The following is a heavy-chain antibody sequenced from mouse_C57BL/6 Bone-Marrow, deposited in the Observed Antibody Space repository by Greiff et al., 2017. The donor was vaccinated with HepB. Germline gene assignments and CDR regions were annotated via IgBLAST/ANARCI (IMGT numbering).Heavy chain of an antibody. D-gene: IGHD2-2*01. CDR1: GYTFTSYW. CDR3: SSPKFGYSIYYFAMDY. J-gene: IGHJ4*01. Sequence: QVQLQQSGAELVKPGASVKMSCKASGYTFTSYWITWVKQRPGQGLEWIGDIYPGSGSTNYNEKFKSKATLTVDTSSSTAYMQLSSLTSEDSAVYYCSSPKFGYSIYYFAMDYWGQGTSVTVSS. V-gene: IGHV1-55*01. CDR2: IYPGSGST.